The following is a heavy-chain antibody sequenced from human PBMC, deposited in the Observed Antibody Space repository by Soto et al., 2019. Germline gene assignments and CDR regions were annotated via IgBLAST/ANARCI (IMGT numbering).Heavy chain of an antibody. CDR2: FDPEDGET. V-gene: IGHV1-24*01. J-gene: IGHJ6*02. D-gene: IGHD1-26*01. CDR1: GYTLTELS. CDR3: ATRENYYGMDV. Sequence: ASVKVSCKVSGYTLTELSMHWVRQAPGKGLEWMGGFDPEDGETIYAQKFQGRVTMTEGTSTDTAYMELSSLRSEDTAVYYCATRENYYGMDVWGQGTTVTVSS.